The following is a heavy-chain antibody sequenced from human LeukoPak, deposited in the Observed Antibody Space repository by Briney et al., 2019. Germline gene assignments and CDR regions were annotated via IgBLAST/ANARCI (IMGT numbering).Heavy chain of an antibody. CDR1: GGTFSSYA. D-gene: IGHD6-19*01. CDR2: IIPILGIA. CDR3: ARVAIAVAGRGFDY. J-gene: IGHJ4*02. Sequence: ASVKVSCKASGGTFSSYAISWVRQAPGQGLEWMGRIIPILGIANYAQKFQGRVSITADKSTSTAYMELSSLRSEDTAVYYCARVAIAVAGRGFDYWGQGSLVTVSS. V-gene: IGHV1-69*04.